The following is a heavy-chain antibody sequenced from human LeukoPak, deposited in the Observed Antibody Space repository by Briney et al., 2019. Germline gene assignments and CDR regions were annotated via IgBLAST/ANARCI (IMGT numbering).Heavy chain of an antibody. V-gene: IGHV3-21*01. CDR3: ARDEYCSGGRCYLGLYYYYMDV. CDR1: GFTFNSYS. CDR2: ISTSSSYI. J-gene: IGHJ6*03. Sequence: GGSLRLSYAASGFTFNSYSMNWVRQAPGKGVEWVSSISTSSSYIYYAGSVKGRFTISIDNAKNSLYLQMNSLRAEDTAVYYCARDEYCSGGRCYLGLYYYYMDVWGKGTTVTVSS. D-gene: IGHD2-15*01.